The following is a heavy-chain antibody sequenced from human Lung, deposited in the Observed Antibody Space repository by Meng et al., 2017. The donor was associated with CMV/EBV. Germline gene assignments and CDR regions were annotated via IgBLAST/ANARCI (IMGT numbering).Heavy chain of an antibody. V-gene: IGHV1-2*02. D-gene: IGHD6-13*01. CDR1: GYTFTGYY. CDR3: ARVSYGRSAAGIAKFLYYFVY. J-gene: IGHJ4*02. CDR2: INPNSGGT. Sequence: ASVXVSXKASGYTFTGYYMHWVRQAPGQGLEWMGWINPNSGGTNYAQKFQGRVTMTRDTSISTAYMELSRLRSDDTAVYYCARVSYGRSAAGIAKFLYYFVYXGQGXLVTVSS.